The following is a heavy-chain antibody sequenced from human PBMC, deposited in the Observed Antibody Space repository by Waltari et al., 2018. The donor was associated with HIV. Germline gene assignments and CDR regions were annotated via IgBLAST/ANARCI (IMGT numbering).Heavy chain of an antibody. D-gene: IGHD3-22*01. CDR2: IIPTLGRA. Sequence: QVQLVQSGSEVRKPGSSVKVSCTASGGSFSSFTFNWVRQAPGQGLEWLGGIIPTLGRALYAQGLEGRRTISADVSASTLYMELTGLKSEDTAMYYCASPGTYDSSGYYPFLDYWGQGTPVTVSS. V-gene: IGHV1-69*01. J-gene: IGHJ4*02. CDR3: ASPGTYDSSGYYPFLDY. CDR1: GGSFSSFT.